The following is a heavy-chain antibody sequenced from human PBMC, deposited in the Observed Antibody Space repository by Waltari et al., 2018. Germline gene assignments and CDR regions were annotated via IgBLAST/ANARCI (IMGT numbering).Heavy chain of an antibody. V-gene: IGHV3-23*01. CDR3: AKDPSRVVITVGWFDP. CDR1: GFTFSSYA. Sequence: EVQLLESGGGLVQPGGSLRLSCAASGFTFSSYAMSWVRQTPGKGLEGVSAISGSGGRTSYADSVKGRFTISRDNSKNTLYLQMNSLRAEDTAVYYCAKDPSRVVITVGWFDPWGQGTLVTVSS. D-gene: IGHD3-22*01. CDR2: ISGSGGRT. J-gene: IGHJ5*02.